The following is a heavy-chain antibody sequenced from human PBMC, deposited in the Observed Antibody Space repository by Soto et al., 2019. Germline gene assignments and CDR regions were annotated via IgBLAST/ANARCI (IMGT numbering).Heavy chain of an antibody. Sequence: PGESLKISCKGSGHIFSNYWIGWVRQMPGKGLKWMGIIYPGDSDTRYSPSFQGQVTITVDKSINTAYLQWSRLKASDTAIYYCARQRLWGTSGYYYFENWGQGTLVTVSS. D-gene: IGHD3-22*01. CDR3: ARQRLWGTSGYYYFEN. V-gene: IGHV5-51*01. CDR2: IYPGDSDT. CDR1: GHIFSNYW. J-gene: IGHJ4*02.